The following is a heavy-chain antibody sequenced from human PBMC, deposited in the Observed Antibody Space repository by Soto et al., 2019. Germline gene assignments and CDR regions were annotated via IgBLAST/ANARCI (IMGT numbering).Heavy chain of an antibody. V-gene: IGHV3-30-3*01. D-gene: IGHD2-8*01. CDR3: ARAPGPCILDY. CDR2: ISYDGSNK. CDR1: GFTFSSYA. Sequence: QVQLVESGGGVVQPGRSLRLSCAASGFTFSSYAMHWVRQAPGKGLEWVAVISYDGSNKYYADSVKGRFTISRDNSKNPLYLQINSLRAEDTAVYYCARAPGPCILDYWGQGTLVTVSS. J-gene: IGHJ4*02.